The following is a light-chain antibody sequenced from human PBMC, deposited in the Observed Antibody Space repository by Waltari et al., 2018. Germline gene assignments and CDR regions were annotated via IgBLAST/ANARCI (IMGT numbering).Light chain of an antibody. J-gene: IGLJ2*01. Sequence: QSALTQPASVSGSPGQSITISCTGTSTDIGDYNYVSWYQQHPGKAPKLIIYDVTKRPSGIFVRFSGSKSGDTASLIISGLQAEDESDFYCSSYRRGSTVVFGGGTKLTVL. V-gene: IGLV2-14*03. CDR2: DVT. CDR1: STDIGDYNY. CDR3: SSYRRGSTVV.